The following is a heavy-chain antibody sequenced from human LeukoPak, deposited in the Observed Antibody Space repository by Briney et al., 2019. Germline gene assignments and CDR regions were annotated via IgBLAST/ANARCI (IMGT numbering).Heavy chain of an antibody. CDR2: TSYDGSNK. CDR1: GFTFSSYG. J-gene: IGHJ4*02. CDR3: AKSGGGDYGDYGSDY. V-gene: IGHV3-30*18. Sequence: GGSLRLSCAASGFTFSSYGMHWVRQAPGKGLEWVAVTSYDGSNKYYADSVKGRFTISRDNSKNTLYLQMNSLRAEDTAVYYCAKSGGGDYGDYGSDYWGQGALVTVSS. D-gene: IGHD4-17*01.